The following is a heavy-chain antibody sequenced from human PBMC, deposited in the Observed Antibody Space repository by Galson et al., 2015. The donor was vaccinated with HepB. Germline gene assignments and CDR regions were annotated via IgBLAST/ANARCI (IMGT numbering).Heavy chain of an antibody. CDR2: INPSGGST. Sequence: SVKVSCKASGYTFTSYYMHWVRQTPGQGLEWMGIINPSGGSTSYAQKFQGRVTMTRDTSTSTVYMELSSLRSEDTAVYYCARRFIRGNWFDPWGQGTLVTVSS. CDR1: GYTFTSYY. CDR3: ARRFIRGNWFDP. D-gene: IGHD3-16*01. V-gene: IGHV1-46*03. J-gene: IGHJ5*02.